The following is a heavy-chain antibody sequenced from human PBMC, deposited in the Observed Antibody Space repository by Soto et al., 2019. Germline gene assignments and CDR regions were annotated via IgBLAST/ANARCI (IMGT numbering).Heavy chain of an antibody. CDR3: ARDSSGRSAYSY. CDR1: GYRFSDNG. CDR2: ISADNGNG. D-gene: IGHD2-15*01. V-gene: IGHV1-18*04. Sequence: ASVKVSCKASGYRFSDNGIRWVRQAPGQGLEWMGWISADNGNGNYAQKFQGRVTMTTDTSTSTAYMEMRSLRSDDTAVYYCARDSSGRSAYSYCGPGTLVTVSS. J-gene: IGHJ4*02.